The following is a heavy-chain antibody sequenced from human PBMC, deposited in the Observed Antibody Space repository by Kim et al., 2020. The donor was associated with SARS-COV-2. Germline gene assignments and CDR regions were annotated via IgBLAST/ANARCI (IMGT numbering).Heavy chain of an antibody. CDR1: GFTFSNAW. CDR3: TTDLFWSLTRPSITIFGPGLKPDDY. D-gene: IGHD3-3*01. CDR2: IKSKTDGGTT. Sequence: GGSLRLSCAASGFTFSNAWMSWVRQAPGKGLEWVGRIKSKTDGGTTDYAAPVKGRFTISRDDSKNTLYLQMNSLKTEDTAVYYCTTDLFWSLTRPSITIFGPGLKPDDYWGQGTLVTVSS. V-gene: IGHV3-15*01. J-gene: IGHJ4*02.